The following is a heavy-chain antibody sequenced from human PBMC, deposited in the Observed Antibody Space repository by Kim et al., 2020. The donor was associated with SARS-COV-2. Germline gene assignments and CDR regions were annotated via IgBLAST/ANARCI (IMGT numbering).Heavy chain of an antibody. V-gene: IGHV1-18*01. J-gene: IGHJ4*02. CDR2: IAPNNGNT. D-gene: IGHD6-19*01. CDR1: GYTFSSYG. Sequence: ASVKVSCKASGYTFSSYGISWVRQAPGQGLEWMGWIAPNNGNTNYAQKFQGRVTMTTDPSTSVAYMELRSLRSDDTAVYYCARDQWLVHYFDYWGQGTLVTVSS. CDR3: ARDQWLVHYFDY.